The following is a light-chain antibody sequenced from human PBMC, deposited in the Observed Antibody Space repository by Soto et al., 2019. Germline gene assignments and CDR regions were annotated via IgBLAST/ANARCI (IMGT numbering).Light chain of an antibody. V-gene: IGKV1-27*01. CDR2: AAS. CDR1: QDIANY. Sequence: DIQMTQSPSSLSASVGDRVTMTCRASQDIANYLVWYQQQPGQDPKLLIYAASTLHSGVPSRFSGSGSGTDFTLTISSLQPEDVGTYYCQRYDDAPLTFGGGTKVDIK. J-gene: IGKJ4*01. CDR3: QRYDDAPLT.